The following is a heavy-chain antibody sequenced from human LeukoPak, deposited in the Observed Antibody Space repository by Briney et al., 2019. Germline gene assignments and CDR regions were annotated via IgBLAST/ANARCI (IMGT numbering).Heavy chain of an antibody. Sequence: GGSLRLSCAASGFTVSSNYMSWVRQAPGKGLEWVSVIYSGGSTYYADSVKGRFTISRDNSKNTLYLQMNSLRAEDTAVYYCARVGIAAALYFDYWGQGTLVTVSS. D-gene: IGHD6-13*01. J-gene: IGHJ4*02. CDR2: IYSGGST. CDR3: ARVGIAAALYFDY. V-gene: IGHV3-66*01. CDR1: GFTVSSNY.